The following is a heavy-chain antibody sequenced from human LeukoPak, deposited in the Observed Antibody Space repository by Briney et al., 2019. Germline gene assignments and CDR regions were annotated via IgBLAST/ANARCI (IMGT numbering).Heavy chain of an antibody. D-gene: IGHD6-13*01. V-gene: IGHV3-21*01. J-gene: IGHJ4*02. CDR2: ISSSSSYI. Sequence: GGSLRLSCAASGFTFSSYSMNWVRQAPGKGLEWVSSISSSSSYIYYAGSVKGRFTISRDNAKNSLYLQMNSLRAEDTAVYYCAQLVRGYWGQGTLVTVSS. CDR1: GFTFSSYS. CDR3: AQLVRGY.